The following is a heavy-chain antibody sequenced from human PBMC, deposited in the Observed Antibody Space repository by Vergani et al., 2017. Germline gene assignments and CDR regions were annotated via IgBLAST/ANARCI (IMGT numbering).Heavy chain of an antibody. V-gene: IGHV3-21*02. CDR3: VREETFYDSVSDYLAGYFDH. J-gene: IGHJ4*02. D-gene: IGHD3-3*01. CDR1: GFIFSDYN. Sequence: EVQVVQSGGGLVKPGGSLRLSCETSGFIFSDYNLNWVRQAPGSGLEWVASISGRSSYVNYAVSVKGRFTISRDNAKNSLFLQMNSLRAEDTAVYYCVREETFYDSVSDYLAGYFDHWGKGALVTVSS. CDR2: ISGRSSYV.